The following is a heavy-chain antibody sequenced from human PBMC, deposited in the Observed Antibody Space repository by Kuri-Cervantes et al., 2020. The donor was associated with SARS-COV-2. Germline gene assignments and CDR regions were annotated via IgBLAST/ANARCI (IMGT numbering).Heavy chain of an antibody. CDR2: ISSSNSTI. V-gene: IGHV3-48*02. D-gene: IGHD3-22*01. Sequence: GGSLRLSCTASGFTFSSYSMNWVRQAPGKGLEWVSYISSSNSTIYYADSVKGRFTISRDNAKNSLYLQMNSLRDEDTAVYYCARDQTYYYDSSGYPGDYWGQGTLVTVSS. CDR1: GFTFSSYS. J-gene: IGHJ4*02. CDR3: ARDQTYYYDSSGYPGDY.